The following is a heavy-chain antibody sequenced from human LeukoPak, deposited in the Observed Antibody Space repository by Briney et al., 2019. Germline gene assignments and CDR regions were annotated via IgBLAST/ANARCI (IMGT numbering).Heavy chain of an antibody. V-gene: IGHV3-23*01. J-gene: IGHJ4*02. CDR2: ISSSGDST. CDR3: AKGRGATGGPSRTFQY. CDR1: GFTFSSYA. Sequence: GGSLRLSCAASGFTFSSYAMSCVRQAPGKGLEWVSGISSSGDSTYYADSVKGLFTISRDNSKNTLYLQMNSLRADDTAVYYCAKGRGATGGPSRTFQYWGQGTLVTVSS. D-gene: IGHD1-26*01.